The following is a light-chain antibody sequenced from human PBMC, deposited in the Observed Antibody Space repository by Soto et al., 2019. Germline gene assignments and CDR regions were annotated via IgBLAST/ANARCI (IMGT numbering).Light chain of an antibody. V-gene: IGLV3-9*01. CDR3: QVWDSSTVV. CDR2: RES. CDR1: NIGSKN. Sequence: SYELTQPLSVSVALGQTARITCGGNNIGSKNVHWYQQKPGQAPVLVIYRESNRPSGSPERFSGSNSGNTATLTISRAQAGDEADYYCQVWDSSTVVFGGGTKVTVL. J-gene: IGLJ3*02.